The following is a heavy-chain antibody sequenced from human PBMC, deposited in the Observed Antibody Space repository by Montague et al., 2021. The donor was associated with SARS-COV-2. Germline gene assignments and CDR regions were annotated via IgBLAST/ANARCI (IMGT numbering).Heavy chain of an antibody. CDR3: ARTLRDICDS. CDR2: IDGSDYK. J-gene: IGHJ4*02. CDR1: GFSLITTEEC. V-gene: IGHV2-70*01. Sequence: VKPTQTLTLTCTFSGFSLITTEECVTWIRQSPGKALEWLALIDGSDYKYYNSSLKTRLTISKDTPKKQVILTMANMDPVDTGTYFCARTLRDICDSWGQGTLVTVSS.